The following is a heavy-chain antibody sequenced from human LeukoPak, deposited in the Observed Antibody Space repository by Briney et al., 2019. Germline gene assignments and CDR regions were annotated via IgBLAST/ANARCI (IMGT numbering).Heavy chain of an antibody. J-gene: IGHJ4*02. Sequence: SVKHRFTISRDNTKNLLYLEMNSLRAEDTAVYYCAREIAAAGKIDYWGQGTLVTVSS. V-gene: IGHV3-21*06. D-gene: IGHD6-13*01. CDR3: AREIAAAGKIDY.